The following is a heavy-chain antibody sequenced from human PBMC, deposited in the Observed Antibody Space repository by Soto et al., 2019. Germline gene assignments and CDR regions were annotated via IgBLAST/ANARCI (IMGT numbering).Heavy chain of an antibody. V-gene: IGHV3-9*01. J-gene: IGHJ4*02. CDR1: GFTFDDYA. D-gene: IGHD3-9*01. Sequence: GGSLRLSCAASGFTFDDYAMHWVRQAPGKGLEWVSGISWNSGSIGYADSVKGRFTISRDNAKNSLYLQMNSLRAEDTALYYCAKDSYYDILTGYFVYWGQGTLVTVSS. CDR2: ISWNSGSI. CDR3: AKDSYYDILTGYFVY.